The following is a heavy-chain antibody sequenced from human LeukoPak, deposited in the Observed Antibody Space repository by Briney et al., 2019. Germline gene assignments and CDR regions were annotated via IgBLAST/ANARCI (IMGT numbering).Heavy chain of an antibody. CDR3: ARGLELVAVAEEH. J-gene: IGHJ1*01. CDR1: GGSISSSSYY. CDR2: IYYSGST. Sequence: NPSETLSLTCTVSGGSISSSSYYWGWIRQPPGKGLEWIGSIYYSGSTYYNPSLKSRVTISVDTSKNQFSLKLSSVTAADTAVYYCARGLELVAVAEEHWGQGTLVTVSS. D-gene: IGHD6-19*01. V-gene: IGHV4-39*07.